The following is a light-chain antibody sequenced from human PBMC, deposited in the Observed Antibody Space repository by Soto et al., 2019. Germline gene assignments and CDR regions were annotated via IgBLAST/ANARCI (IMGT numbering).Light chain of an antibody. CDR2: SNS. V-gene: IGLV1-44*01. CDR3: AAWDDSLNEWV. J-gene: IGLJ3*02. CDR1: SSNIGSNT. Sequence: QLVLTQPPSASGTPGQRVTISCSGSSSNIGSNTVNWYQQLPGTAPKLLIYSNSQRPSGVPDRFSGSKSGTSASLAISGLQSADEADYYCAAWDDSLNEWVFGGGTKVTVL.